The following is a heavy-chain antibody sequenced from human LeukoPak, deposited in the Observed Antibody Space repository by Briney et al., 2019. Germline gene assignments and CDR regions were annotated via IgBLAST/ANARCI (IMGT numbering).Heavy chain of an antibody. D-gene: IGHD3-3*01. V-gene: IGHV3-48*04. CDR2: ISSSSSTI. CDR3: ARAYYDFWSGYYPPGY. J-gene: IGHJ4*02. CDR1: GFTFSSYS. Sequence: GGSLRLSCAASGFTFSSYSMNWVRQAPGKGLEWVSYISSSSSTIYYANSVKGRFTISRDNAKNSLYLQMNSLRAEDTAVYYCARAYYDFWSGYYPPGYWGQGTLVTVSS.